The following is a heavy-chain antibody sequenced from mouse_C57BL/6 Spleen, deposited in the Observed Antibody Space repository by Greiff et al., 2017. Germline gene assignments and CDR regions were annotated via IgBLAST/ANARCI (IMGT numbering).Heavy chain of an antibody. CDR2: INPSSGYT. Sequence: QVQLQQSGAELARPGASVKMSCKASGYTFTSYTMHWVKQRPGQGLEWIGYINPSSGYTKYNQKFKDKATLTADKSSSTAYMQLSSRTSEDSAVYYCARLDYGSSPWFAYWGQGTLVTGAA. CDR1: GYTFTSYT. V-gene: IGHV1-4*01. D-gene: IGHD1-1*01. J-gene: IGHJ3*01. CDR3: ARLDYGSSPWFAY.